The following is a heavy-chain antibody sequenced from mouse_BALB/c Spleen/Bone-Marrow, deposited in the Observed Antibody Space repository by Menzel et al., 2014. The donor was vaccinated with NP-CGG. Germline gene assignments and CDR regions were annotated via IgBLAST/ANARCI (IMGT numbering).Heavy chain of an antibody. CDR3: ARGWDWFAY. CDR1: GYTFTSYW. D-gene: IGHD4-1*01. CDR2: IYPGDGDT. V-gene: IGHV1-87*01. Sequence: VQLQQSGAELARPGASVKLSCKASGYTFTSYWMQWVKQRPGQGLEWIGAIYPGDGDTRYTQKFKGKATLTADKSSSTAYMQLSSSASEDSAVYYCARGWDWFAYWGQGTLVTVSA. J-gene: IGHJ3*01.